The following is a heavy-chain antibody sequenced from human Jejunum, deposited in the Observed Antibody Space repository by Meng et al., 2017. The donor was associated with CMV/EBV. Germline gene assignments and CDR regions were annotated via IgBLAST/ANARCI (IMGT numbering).Heavy chain of an antibody. V-gene: IGHV4-31*02. CDR2: GYYNGST. J-gene: IGHJ4*02. Sequence: SVGSISSGGYYWGRIRQLAGKGLEWIEYGYYNGSTYYIPSLRSRLAISVDTSTNHFTLRLSSVTAADTAVYYCARGRADSSGYHGFDYWGQGTLVTVSS. CDR1: VGSISSGGYY. CDR3: ARGRADSSGYHGFDY. D-gene: IGHD3-22*01.